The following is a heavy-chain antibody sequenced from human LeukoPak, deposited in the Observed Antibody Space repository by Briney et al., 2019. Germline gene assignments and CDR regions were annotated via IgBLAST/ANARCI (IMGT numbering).Heavy chain of an antibody. CDR1: GFSFSSYW. J-gene: IGHJ3*02. V-gene: IGHV3-7*01. Sequence: GGSLRLSCAASGFSFSSYWMSWVRQAPGKGLEWVANIKEDGSEKFYVDSVKGRFTISRDNAKNSLFLQMNSLRAEDTAVFCCARLTPAGRPFDIWGQGTMVTVSS. CDR3: ARLTPAGRPFDI. D-gene: IGHD2-2*01. CDR2: IKEDGSEK.